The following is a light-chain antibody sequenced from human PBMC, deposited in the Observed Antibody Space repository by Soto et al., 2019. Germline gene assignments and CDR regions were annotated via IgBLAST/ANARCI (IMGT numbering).Light chain of an antibody. CDR3: AAWDDSLNGWV. Sequence: QAVVTQPPSASGTPGQRVTISCSGSRSNIGSNTVNWYQQLPGTAPKLLIYSNNQRTSGFPDRFSGSKSGTSASLAISGLQSEDEADYYCAAWDDSLNGWVFGGGTELTVL. J-gene: IGLJ3*02. CDR2: SNN. V-gene: IGLV1-44*01. CDR1: RSNIGSNT.